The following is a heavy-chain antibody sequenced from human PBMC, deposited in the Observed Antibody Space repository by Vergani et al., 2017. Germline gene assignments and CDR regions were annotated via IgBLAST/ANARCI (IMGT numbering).Heavy chain of an antibody. CDR1: GGTFSSYA. V-gene: IGHV1-69*12. D-gene: IGHD3-22*01. Sequence: QVQLVQSGTEVKKPGSSVKVSCKASGGTFSSYAISWVRQAPGQGLEWMGGIIPIFGTANYAQKFQGRVTITADESTSTAYMELSSLRSEDTAVYYCARDRASPPNGYVWFDPWGQGTLVTVSS. CDR3: ARDRASPPNGYVWFDP. J-gene: IGHJ5*02. CDR2: IIPIFGTA.